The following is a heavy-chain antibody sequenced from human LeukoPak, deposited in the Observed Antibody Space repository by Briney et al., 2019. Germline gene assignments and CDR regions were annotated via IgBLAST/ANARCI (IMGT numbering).Heavy chain of an antibody. D-gene: IGHD6-19*01. CDR2: ISAYNGNT. CDR1: GYTFTSYG. J-gene: IGHJ4*02. CDR3: AREELYSSGWYGGYFDY. V-gene: IGHV1-18*01. Sequence: ASVKVSCKASGYTFTSYGISWVRQAPGQGLEWMGWISAYNGNTNYAQKLQGRVTMTTDTSTSTAYMELRSLRSDDTAVYYCAREELYSSGWYGGYFDYWGQGTLVTVSS.